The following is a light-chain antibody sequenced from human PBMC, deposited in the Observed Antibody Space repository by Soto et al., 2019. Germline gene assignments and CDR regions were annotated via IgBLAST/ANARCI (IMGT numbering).Light chain of an antibody. CDR3: SSYTSSSTPG. V-gene: IGLV2-14*01. CDR1: SSDVGGYNY. J-gene: IGLJ1*01. Sequence: TQPASVSGSPGQSITVSCTGTSSDVGGYNYVSWYQQHPGKAPKLMIYDVSNRPSGVSNRFSGSKSGNTASLTISGLQAEDEADYYCSSYTSSSTPGLGTGTKVTVL. CDR2: DVS.